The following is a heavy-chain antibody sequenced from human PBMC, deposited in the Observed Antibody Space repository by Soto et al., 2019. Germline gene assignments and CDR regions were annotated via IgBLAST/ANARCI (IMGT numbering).Heavy chain of an antibody. CDR2: IYYSGST. V-gene: IGHV4-30-4*01. J-gene: IGHJ4*02. CDR1: GGSISSGDYY. CDR3: ARDRMDTTYYFDY. Sequence: SETLSLTCTVSGGSISSGDYYWSWIRQPPGKGLEWIGYIYYSGSTYYNPSLKSRVTISVDTSKNQFSLKLSSVTAADTAVYYCARDRMDTTYYFDYWGQGTLVTVSS. D-gene: IGHD5-18*01.